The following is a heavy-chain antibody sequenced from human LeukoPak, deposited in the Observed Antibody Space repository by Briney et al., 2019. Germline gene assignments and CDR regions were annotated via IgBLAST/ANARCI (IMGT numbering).Heavy chain of an antibody. CDR1: GYTVSTYG. J-gene: IGHJ4*02. CDR2: ISANNDNT. D-gene: IGHD2-15*01. Sequence: EASVKVSCKASGYTVSTYGISWVRQAPGQRLEWMGWISANNDNTNYAQKFQGRVIMATDTSTNTAYMELRSLRSDDTAVYFCARDRRSTSGDFDYWGQGTLVTVSS. CDR3: ARDRRSTSGDFDY. V-gene: IGHV1-18*01.